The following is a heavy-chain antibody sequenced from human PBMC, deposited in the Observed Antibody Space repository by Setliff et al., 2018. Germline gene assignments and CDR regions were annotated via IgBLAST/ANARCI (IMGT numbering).Heavy chain of an antibody. CDR3: ARGRGPDIVVTIPGDY. CDR1: GYNFITLG. D-gene: IGHD2-15*01. CDR2: ISPYSGKT. Sequence: ASVKVSCKTSGYNFITLGINWVRQAPGQGLEWVGWISPYSGKTDYAQKFQDRVVMTIDSATTTAYMELKTLTSDDTAVYYCARGRGPDIVVTIPGDYWGQGTQVTVSS. J-gene: IGHJ4*02. V-gene: IGHV1-18*01.